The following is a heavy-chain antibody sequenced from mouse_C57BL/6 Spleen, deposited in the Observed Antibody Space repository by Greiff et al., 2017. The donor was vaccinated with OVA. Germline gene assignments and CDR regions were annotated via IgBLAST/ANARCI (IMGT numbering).Heavy chain of an antibody. CDR1: GYTFTDYE. CDR3: TRRGYYGSSWNFDV. V-gene: IGHV1-15*01. J-gene: IGHJ1*03. D-gene: IGHD1-1*01. CDR2: IDPETGGT. Sequence: VQLQQSGAELVRPGASVTLSCKASGYTFTDYEMLWVKQTPVHGLEWIGAIDPETGGTAYNQKFKGKAILTADKSSSTAYMELRSLTSEDSAVYYCTRRGYYGSSWNFDVWGTGTTVTVSS.